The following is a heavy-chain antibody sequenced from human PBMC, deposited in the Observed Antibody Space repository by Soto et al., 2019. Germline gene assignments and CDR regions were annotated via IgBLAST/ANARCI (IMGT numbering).Heavy chain of an antibody. Sequence: QVQLVESGGGVVQPGRSLRLSCAASGFTFSSYGMHWVRQAPGKGLEWVAVTWYDGSNKYYADSVKGRFTISRDDSKNTLYMQRNSLRAEDMTVYYCAIDGARDTAMANYYCFYIAVWFKGTTVTV. CDR3: AIDGARDTAMANYYCFYIAV. CDR2: TWYDGSNK. J-gene: IGHJ6*03. D-gene: IGHD5-18*01. V-gene: IGHV3-33*01. CDR1: GFTFSSYG.